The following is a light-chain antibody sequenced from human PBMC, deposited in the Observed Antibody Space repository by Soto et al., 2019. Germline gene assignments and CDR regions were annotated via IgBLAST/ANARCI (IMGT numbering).Light chain of an antibody. J-gene: IGLJ1*01. CDR3: SSYTTSSTLGGV. CDR1: SSDVGGYNY. CDR2: EVI. Sequence: QSALTQPASVSGSPGQSITISCTGTSSDVGGYNYVSWYQQYPGKAPKLMIYEVINRPSGVSNRFSGSKSGNTASLTISGLQAEDEADYSCSSYTTSSTLGGVFGTGTKLTVL. V-gene: IGLV2-14*01.